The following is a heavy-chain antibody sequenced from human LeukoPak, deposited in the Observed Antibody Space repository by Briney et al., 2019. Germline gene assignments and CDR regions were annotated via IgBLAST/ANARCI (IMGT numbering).Heavy chain of an antibody. CDR3: AKNPGTYYYYYMDV. V-gene: IGHV3-23*01. CDR2: ISGSGGST. CDR1: GFTFSSYA. Sequence: GGSLRLSCAASGFTFSSYAMSWVRQAPGKGLEWVSAISGSGGSTYYADSVKGRFTISRDNSKNTLYLQTNSLRAEDTAVYYCAKNPGTYYYYYMDVWGKGTTVTVSS. J-gene: IGHJ6*03.